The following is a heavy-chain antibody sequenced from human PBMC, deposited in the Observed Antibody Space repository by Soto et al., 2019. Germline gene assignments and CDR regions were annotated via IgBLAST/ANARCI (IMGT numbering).Heavy chain of an antibody. Sequence: ASVKVSCKASGYTFTSYGISWVRQAPGQGLEWMGWISAYNGNTNYAQKLQGRVTMTTDTSTSTAYMELRSLRSDDTAVYYCAGYSSGWYPLVWYYYYGMDVWGQGTTVTVSS. D-gene: IGHD6-19*01. CDR1: GYTFTSYG. J-gene: IGHJ6*02. CDR3: AGYSSGWYPLVWYYYYGMDV. CDR2: ISAYNGNT. V-gene: IGHV1-18*04.